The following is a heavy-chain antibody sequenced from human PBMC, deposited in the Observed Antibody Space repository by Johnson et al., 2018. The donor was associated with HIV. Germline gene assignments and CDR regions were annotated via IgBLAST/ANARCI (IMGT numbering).Heavy chain of an antibody. D-gene: IGHD6-19*01. CDR3: TTDGCIPVAHHDAFEV. J-gene: IGHJ3*01. V-gene: IGHV3-NL1*01. CDR2: IYSGGST. Sequence: QVQLVESGGGVVQPGRSLRLSCAASGFSFGTYAMHWVRQAPGKGLEWVAVIYSGGSTYYADSVQGRFTISRDNSKNTLYLQMNSLKTEDTAVYYCTTDGCIPVAHHDAFEVWGQGTMVTVSS. CDR1: GFSFGTYA.